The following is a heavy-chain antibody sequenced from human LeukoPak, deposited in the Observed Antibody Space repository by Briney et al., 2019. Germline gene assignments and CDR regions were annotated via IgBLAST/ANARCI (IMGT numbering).Heavy chain of an antibody. J-gene: IGHJ4*02. Sequence: SETLSLTCTVSGGSISSSSYYWGWIRQPPGKGLEWIGSIYYSGSTYYNPSLKSRVTISVDTSKNQFSLKLSSVTAADTAVYYCARANEEGFDYWGQGTLVTVSS. CDR1: GGSISSSSYY. V-gene: IGHV4-39*07. CDR3: ARANEEGFDY. CDR2: IYYSGST. D-gene: IGHD1-1*01.